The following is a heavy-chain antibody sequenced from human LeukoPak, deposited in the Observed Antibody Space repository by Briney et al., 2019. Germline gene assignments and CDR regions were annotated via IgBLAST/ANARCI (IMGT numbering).Heavy chain of an antibody. Sequence: ASLKVSCKASGYTFSGYYMHWVRKAPGQGLEWMGWITPNSGATNYAQKFQGRVTMTRDTSINTVYTELTWLRSDDTAVTYCARGEGCSSPRGYYYYYMDVGGKGTTVTVSS. CDR3: ARGEGCSSPRGYYYYYMDV. J-gene: IGHJ6*03. V-gene: IGHV1-2*02. CDR2: ITPNSGAT. CDR1: GYTFSGYY. D-gene: IGHD2-2*01.